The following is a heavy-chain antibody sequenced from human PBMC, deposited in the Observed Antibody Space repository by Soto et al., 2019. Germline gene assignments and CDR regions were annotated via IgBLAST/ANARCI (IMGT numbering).Heavy chain of an antibody. CDR2: IWYDGSNK. D-gene: IGHD3-22*01. Sequence: QVQLVESGGGVVQPGRSLRLSCAASGFTFSSYGMHWVRQAPGKGLEWVAVIWYDGSNKYYADSVKGRFTISRDNSKNTLYLQMNSLRAGDTAVYYCARGSLGYDSSGPDYWGQGTLVTVSS. J-gene: IGHJ4*02. CDR1: GFTFSSYG. V-gene: IGHV3-33*01. CDR3: ARGSLGYDSSGPDY.